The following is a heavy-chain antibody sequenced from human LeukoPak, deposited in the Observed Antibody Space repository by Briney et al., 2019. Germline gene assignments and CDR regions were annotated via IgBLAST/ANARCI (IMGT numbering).Heavy chain of an antibody. CDR1: GFTFRTYA. CDR2: TSSDGNNK. D-gene: IGHD6-13*01. CDR3: ARDVSLGAADYYFTY. Sequence: GGSQRLSCAASGFTFRTYAMHWVRQTPGKGLEWVAVTSSDGNNKHYADSVKGRFTISRDNSKNTLYLQMDSLRVEDTAVYYCARDVSLGAADYYFTYWGQGTLVTVSS. J-gene: IGHJ4*02. V-gene: IGHV3-30-3*01.